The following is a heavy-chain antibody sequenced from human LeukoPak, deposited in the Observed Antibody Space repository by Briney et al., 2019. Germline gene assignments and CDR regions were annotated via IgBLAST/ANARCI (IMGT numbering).Heavy chain of an antibody. V-gene: IGHV1-69*04. CDR2: IIPILGIA. CDR1: GGTFSSYA. D-gene: IGHD3-10*01. J-gene: IGHJ4*02. CDR3: HLRGVKQPYFDY. Sequence: ASVKVSCKASGGTFSSYAISWVRQAPGQGLEWMGRIIPILGIANYAQKFQGRVTITADKSTSTAYMELSSLRSEDTAVYYCHLRGVKQPYFDYWGQGTLVTVSS.